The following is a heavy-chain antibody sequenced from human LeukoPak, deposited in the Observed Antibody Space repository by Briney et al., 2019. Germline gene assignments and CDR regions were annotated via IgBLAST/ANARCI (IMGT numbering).Heavy chain of an antibody. Sequence: PGGSLRLSCAASGFTFSSYAMSWVRQAPGKGLEWVSAISGSGGSTYYADSVKGRFTISRDNSKNTLYLQMNSLRAEDTAVYYCVKLELLWFGELSDWGQGTLVTVSS. CDR2: ISGSGGST. V-gene: IGHV3-23*01. D-gene: IGHD3-10*01. J-gene: IGHJ4*02. CDR1: GFTFSSYA. CDR3: VKLELLWFGELSD.